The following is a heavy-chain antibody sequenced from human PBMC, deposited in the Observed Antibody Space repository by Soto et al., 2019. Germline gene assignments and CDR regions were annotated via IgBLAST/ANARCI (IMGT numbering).Heavy chain of an antibody. V-gene: IGHV4-59*01. J-gene: IGHJ5*02. D-gene: IGHD3-10*01. CDR1: GGSISSYY. CDR3: AREQEVRGAINWFDP. Sequence: QVQLQESGPGLVKPSETLSLTCTVSGGSISSYYWSWIRQPPGKGLEWIGYIYYSGSTNYNPSLKSRXXISXXXXXXXXXXXXXXXXAADTAVYYCAREQEVRGAINWFDPWGQGTLVTVSS. CDR2: IYYSGST.